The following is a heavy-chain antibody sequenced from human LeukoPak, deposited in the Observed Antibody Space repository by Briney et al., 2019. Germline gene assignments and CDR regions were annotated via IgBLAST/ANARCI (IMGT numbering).Heavy chain of an antibody. D-gene: IGHD3-10*01. J-gene: IGHJ4*02. CDR3: ARDVFDGSGNRIDY. CDR1: GYTFTGYY. V-gene: IGHV1-2*02. CDR2: INPNSGGT. Sequence: GASVKVSCKASGYTFTGYYMHWVRQAPGQGLEWMGWINPNSGGTNYAQKFQGRVTMTGDTSISTAYMELSRLRSDDTAVYYCARDVFDGSGNRIDYWGQGTLVTVSS.